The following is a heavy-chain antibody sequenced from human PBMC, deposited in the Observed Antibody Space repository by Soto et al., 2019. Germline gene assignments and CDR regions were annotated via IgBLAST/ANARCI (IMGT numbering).Heavy chain of an antibody. J-gene: IGHJ4*02. CDR2: IWYDGTQK. Sequence: QVQLEESGGGVVQPGRSLRLSGAASGFTFNTYSMHWVRQPPGKGLECLAAIWYDGTQKDYADSVKGRFIISRDNSKKTLYLEMNSLRAEDTAVYYCARAGGTTVTGLWHFDSWGQGTLVTVSS. CDR1: GFTFNTYS. V-gene: IGHV3-33*01. CDR3: ARAGGTTVTGLWHFDS. D-gene: IGHD4-17*01.